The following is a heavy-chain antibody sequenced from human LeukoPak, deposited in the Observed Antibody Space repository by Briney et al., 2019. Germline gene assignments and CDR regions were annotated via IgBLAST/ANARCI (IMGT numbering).Heavy chain of an antibody. J-gene: IGHJ3*02. V-gene: IGHV1-69*06. D-gene: IGHD3-22*01. CDR1: GGTFSSYA. CDR3: ARDRNQLLRAFDI. Sequence: SVKVSCKASGGTFSSYAISWVRQAPGQGRECMGGIIPIFGTANYAQKFQGRVTITADKSTSTAYMELSSLRSEDTAVYYCARDRNQLLRAFDIWGQGTMVTVSS. CDR2: IIPIFGTA.